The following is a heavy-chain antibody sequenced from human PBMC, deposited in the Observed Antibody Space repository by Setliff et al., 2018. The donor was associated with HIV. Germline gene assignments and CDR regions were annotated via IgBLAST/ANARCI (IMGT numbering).Heavy chain of an antibody. CDR3: AGDPRNLDF. CDR2: LSPNGVST. Sequence: GESLKISCAASGFTFSDSAMSWVRQAPGKGLEWVSALSPNGVSTFHADSVKGRFTISRDNSENTLYLQMSSLRAEDTAVYYCAGDPRNLDFWGQGTLVTVSS. CDR1: GFTFSDSA. V-gene: IGHV3-23*01. J-gene: IGHJ4*02.